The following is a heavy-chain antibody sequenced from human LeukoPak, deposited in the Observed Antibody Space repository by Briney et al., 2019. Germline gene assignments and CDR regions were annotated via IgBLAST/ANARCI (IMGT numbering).Heavy chain of an antibody. CDR1: GFTFSSYA. V-gene: IGHV3-23*01. CDR3: GKTTTGYSSGRNPAWPVDY. Sequence: GGSLRLSCTASGFTFSSYAMYWVRQAPGKGLEWVSGIFGGGGSAHYADSVKGRFTISRDNSQNTVYLQMNSLRAEDTAVYYCGKTTTGYSSGRNPAWPVDYWGQGTLVTVSS. D-gene: IGHD6-19*01. CDR2: IFGGGGSA. J-gene: IGHJ4*02.